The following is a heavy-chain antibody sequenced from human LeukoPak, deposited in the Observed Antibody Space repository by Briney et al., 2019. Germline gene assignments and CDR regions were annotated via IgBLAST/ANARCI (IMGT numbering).Heavy chain of an antibody. CDR1: GFTFSNYK. CDR3: TKDPNGDYVGAFDP. CDR2: VLYDGSKK. Sequence: GGSLRLSCAASGFTFSNYKMHWVRQAPGKGLEWVAVVLYDGSKKYYADSVKGRFTISRDNSQNTLYLQMNSLRAEDTAVYYCTKDPNGDYVGAFDPWGQGTLVTVSS. J-gene: IGHJ5*02. D-gene: IGHD4-17*01. V-gene: IGHV3-33*06.